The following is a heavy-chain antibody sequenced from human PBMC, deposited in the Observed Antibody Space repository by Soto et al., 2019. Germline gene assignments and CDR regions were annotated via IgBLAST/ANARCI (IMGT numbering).Heavy chain of an antibody. D-gene: IGHD3-22*01. Sequence: LRLSCAASGFTFDDYAMHWVRQAPGKGLEWVSGISWNSGSIGYADSVKGRSTISRDNAKNSLYLQMNSLRAEDTALYYCAKSSSGYFQDAFDIWGQGTMVTVSS. V-gene: IGHV3-9*01. J-gene: IGHJ3*02. CDR3: AKSSSGYFQDAFDI. CDR2: ISWNSGSI. CDR1: GFTFDDYA.